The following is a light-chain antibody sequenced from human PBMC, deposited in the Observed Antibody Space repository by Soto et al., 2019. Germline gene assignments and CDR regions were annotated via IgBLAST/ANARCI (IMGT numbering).Light chain of an antibody. CDR1: QKLDRR. V-gene: IGKV1-5*01. J-gene: IGKJ1*01. CDR2: DGS. CDR3: EEHNTYAWT. Sequence: DIGRIQYPCNRSVSGGGGATVARRGGQKLDRRLAWYQQKTGRAAKSLIYDGSSLQSGVPSRFCGSGQGTAYDISLSSRQSDDVATYYYEEHNTYAWTSGRGTKVDI.